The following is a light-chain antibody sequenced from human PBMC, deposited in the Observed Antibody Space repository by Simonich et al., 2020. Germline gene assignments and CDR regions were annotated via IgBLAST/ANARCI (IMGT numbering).Light chain of an antibody. J-gene: IGKJ2*01. CDR2: KAS. CDR1: QSISSW. Sequence: DIQMTQSPSTLSASVGDRVTITCQASQSISSWLAWYQQKPGKAPKLLIYKASSLKSVVPSRFSGSGSGTEFTLTISSLQPDDFATYYCQQYNSYWYTFGQGTKLEIK. V-gene: IGKV1-5*03. CDR3: QQYNSYWYT.